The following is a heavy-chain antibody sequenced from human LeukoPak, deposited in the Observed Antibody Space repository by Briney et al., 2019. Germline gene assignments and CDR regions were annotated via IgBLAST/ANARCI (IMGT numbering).Heavy chain of an antibody. CDR3: ARHLYYYDSSGYYALGDY. D-gene: IGHD3-22*01. CDR2: IDPSDSYT. CDR1: GSSFTSYW. J-gene: IGHJ4*02. Sequence: GESLEISCQGSGSSFTSYWISWVRQLPGKGLEGMGRIDPSDSYTNYSPSFQGHVTISADKSISTAYLQWSSLKASDTAMSYCARHLYYYDSSGYYALGDYWGQGTLVTVSS. V-gene: IGHV5-10-1*01.